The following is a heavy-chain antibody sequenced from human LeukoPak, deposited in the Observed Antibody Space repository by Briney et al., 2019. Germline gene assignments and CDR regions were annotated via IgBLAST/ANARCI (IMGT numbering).Heavy chain of an antibody. CDR3: ARGQFDIVVVPAANMAAFDY. V-gene: IGHV4-34*01. J-gene: IGHJ4*02. D-gene: IGHD2-2*01. CDR1: GGSFSGYY. CDR2: INHSGST. Sequence: PSETLSLTCAVYGGSFSGYYWSWIRQPPGKGLEWIGEINHSGSTNYNPSLKSRVTISVDTSKNQFSLKLSSVTAADTAVYYCARGQFDIVVVPAANMAAFDYWGQGTLVTVSP.